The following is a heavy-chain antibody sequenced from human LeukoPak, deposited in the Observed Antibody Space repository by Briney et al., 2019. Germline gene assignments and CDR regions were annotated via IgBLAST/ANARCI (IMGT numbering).Heavy chain of an antibody. V-gene: IGHV3-15*01. J-gene: IGHJ6*03. CDR2: IKSKTDGGTI. D-gene: IGHD1-7*01. CDR1: GFTFTYAW. Sequence: PGGSLRLSCAASGFTFTYAWMSWVRQAPGKGLEWIGHIKSKTDGGTIDYAAPVKGRFTITRDDSKKTLFLQMDSLKPEDTGVYYCGTGELTGTTVFYYYMDVWGKGTTVTVS. CDR3: GTGELTGTTVFYYYMDV.